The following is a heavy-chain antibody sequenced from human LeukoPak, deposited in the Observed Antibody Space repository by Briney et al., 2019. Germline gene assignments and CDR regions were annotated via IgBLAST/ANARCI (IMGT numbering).Heavy chain of an antibody. Sequence: SVKVSCKASGGTFTSYGISWVRQAPGQGLEWMGGIIPIFGTANYAQKFQGRVTITADESTSTAYMELSSLRSEDTAVYYCAGRADVVVPVYDAFDIWGQGTMVTVSS. CDR3: AGRADVVVPVYDAFDI. V-gene: IGHV1-69*01. CDR1: GGTFTSYG. CDR2: IIPIFGTA. J-gene: IGHJ3*02. D-gene: IGHD2-2*01.